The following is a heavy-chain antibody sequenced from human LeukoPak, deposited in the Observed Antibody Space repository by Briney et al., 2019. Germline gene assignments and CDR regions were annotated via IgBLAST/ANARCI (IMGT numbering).Heavy chain of an antibody. CDR1: GFTFSNAW. V-gene: IGHV3-15*01. J-gene: IGHJ4*02. D-gene: IGHD6-19*01. Sequence: GGSLRLSCAASGFTFSNAWMSWVRQAPGKGLEWVGRIKSKTDGGTTDYAAPVKGRFTISRDDSKNTLYLQMISLKTEDTAVYYCTTVAQQWLVALSFDYWGQGTLVTVSS. CDR3: TTVAQQWLVALSFDY. CDR2: IKSKTDGGTT.